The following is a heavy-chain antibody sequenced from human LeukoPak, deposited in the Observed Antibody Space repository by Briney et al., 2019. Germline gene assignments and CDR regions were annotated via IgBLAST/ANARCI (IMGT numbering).Heavy chain of an antibody. J-gene: IGHJ3*02. V-gene: IGHV1-69*01. D-gene: IGHD3-3*01. Sequence: ASVKVSCKASGGTFSSYAISWVRQAPGQGLEWMGGIIPIFGTANYAQKFQGRVTITADESTSTAYMELSSLRSEDTAVYYCASGGPHYDLWSGDAFDIWGQGTMVTVSS. CDR3: ASGGPHYDLWSGDAFDI. CDR1: GGTFSSYA. CDR2: IIPIFGTA.